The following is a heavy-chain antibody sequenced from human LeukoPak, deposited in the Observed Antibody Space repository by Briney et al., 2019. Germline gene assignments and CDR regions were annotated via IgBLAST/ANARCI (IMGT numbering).Heavy chain of an antibody. CDR3: AKDRALPGGGYYFDY. J-gene: IGHJ4*02. D-gene: IGHD3-16*01. CDR1: GFTFSSYA. V-gene: IGHV3-23*01. Sequence: GSLRLSCAASGFTFSSYAMSWVRQAPGKGLEWVSAISGSGGSTYYADSVKGRFTISRDNSKNTLYLQMNSLRAEDTAVYYCAKDRALPGGGYYFDYWGQGTLVTVSS. CDR2: ISGSGGST.